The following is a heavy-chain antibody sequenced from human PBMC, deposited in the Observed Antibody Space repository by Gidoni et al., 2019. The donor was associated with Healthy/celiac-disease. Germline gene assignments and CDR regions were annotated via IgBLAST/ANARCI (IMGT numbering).Heavy chain of an antibody. Sequence: EVQLVESGGGLVQPGGSLRLTCAAYGFTFSSYRMNWVRQAPEKGLEWVSYISSSSRTIYYADSVKGRFTISRDNAKNSLYLQMNSLRDEDTAVYYCAREYYYDSSGYYWVEGFDYWGQGTLVTVSS. CDR3: AREYYYDSSGYYWVEGFDY. J-gene: IGHJ4*02. D-gene: IGHD3-22*01. CDR1: GFTFSSYR. CDR2: ISSSSRTI. V-gene: IGHV3-48*02.